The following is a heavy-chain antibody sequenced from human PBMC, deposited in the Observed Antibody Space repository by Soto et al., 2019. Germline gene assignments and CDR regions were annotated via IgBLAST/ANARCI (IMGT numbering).Heavy chain of an antibody. Sequence: SETLSLTCAVYGGSFSDFYWTWIRQLPGKGLEWIGEINHSGSTNYNPSLKSRVTISVDTSKNQFSLKLSSVTAADTAVYYCARHSSGYSYGSFDYWGQGTLVTV. V-gene: IGHV4-34*01. CDR3: ARHSSGYSYGSFDY. J-gene: IGHJ4*02. CDR2: INHSGST. D-gene: IGHD5-18*01. CDR1: GGSFSDFY.